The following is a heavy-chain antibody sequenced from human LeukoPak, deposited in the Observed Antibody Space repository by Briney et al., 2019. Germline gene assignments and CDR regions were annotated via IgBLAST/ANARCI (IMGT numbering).Heavy chain of an antibody. CDR1: GGSISGHY. CDR2: IYYSGST. V-gene: IGHV4-59*11. Sequence: SETLSLTCTVSGGSISGHYWSWIRQPPGKGLEWIGYIYYSGSTNYNPSLKSRVTISVDTSKNQFSLKLSSVPAADTAVYYCARAGTRVGAFDIWGQGTMVTVSS. J-gene: IGHJ3*02. CDR3: ARAGTRVGAFDI. D-gene: IGHD1-14*01.